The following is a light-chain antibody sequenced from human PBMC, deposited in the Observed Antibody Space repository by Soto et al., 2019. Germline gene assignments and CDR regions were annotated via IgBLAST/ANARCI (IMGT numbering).Light chain of an antibody. CDR3: QQYNKWPPIT. J-gene: IGKJ4*01. CDR1: QSVTSD. CDR2: GAS. Sequence: EVVMTQSPATLSVSPGDRATLSCRASQSVTSDLAWYQQKPGQAPRLLIWGASARATGIPARFSGSGSGTEFTLTISSLQSEDFAVYYCQQYNKWPPITFGGGTKVDIK. V-gene: IGKV3-15*01.